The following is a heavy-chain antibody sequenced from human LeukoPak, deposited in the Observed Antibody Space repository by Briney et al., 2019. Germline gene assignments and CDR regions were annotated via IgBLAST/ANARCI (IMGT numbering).Heavy chain of an antibody. CDR3: AKPEGGYAFNF. V-gene: IGHV3-30*02. CDR1: GFTFSTSD. CDR2: IRYDGSNK. D-gene: IGHD2-8*01. J-gene: IGHJ4*02. Sequence: PGGSLRLSCAASGFTFSTSDMQWVRHAPGKGLEWVAFIRYDGSNKYYAASVKGRFTISRDNSKNTLSLQMNTLRAEDTAVYYCAKPEGGYAFNFWGQGTLVTVFS.